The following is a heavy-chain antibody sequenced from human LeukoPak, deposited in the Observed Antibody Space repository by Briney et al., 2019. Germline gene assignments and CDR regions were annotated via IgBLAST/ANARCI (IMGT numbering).Heavy chain of an antibody. J-gene: IGHJ3*02. CDR3: ARDVVRVDSSGYYSTLIFDGSTRQGDYGDAFDI. D-gene: IGHD3-22*01. Sequence: WASVKVSCKASGGTFSSYAISWVRQAPGQGLEWMGRIIPILGIANYAQKFQGRVTITADKSTSTAYMELSSLRSEDTAVYYCARDVVRVDSSGYYSTLIFDGSTRQGDYGDAFDIWGQGTMVTVSS. CDR1: GGTFSSYA. CDR2: IIPILGIA. V-gene: IGHV1-69*04.